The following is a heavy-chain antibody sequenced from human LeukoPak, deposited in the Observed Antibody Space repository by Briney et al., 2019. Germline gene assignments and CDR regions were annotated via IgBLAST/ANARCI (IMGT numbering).Heavy chain of an antibody. CDR1: GFTFSSYA. CDR2: ISGSGGST. Sequence: GGSLRLSCAASGFTFSSYAMSWVRQAPGKGLEWVSAISGSGGSTYYADSVKGRFTISRDNSKNTLYLQMNSLRAEDTAVYYCAKNAISNSGWYEGTFDYWGQGTLVTVSS. V-gene: IGHV3-23*01. D-gene: IGHD6-19*01. J-gene: IGHJ4*02. CDR3: AKNAISNSGWYEGTFDY.